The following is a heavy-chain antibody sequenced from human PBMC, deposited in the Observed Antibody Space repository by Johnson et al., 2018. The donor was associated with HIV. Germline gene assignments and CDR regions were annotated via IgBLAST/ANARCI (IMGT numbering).Heavy chain of an antibody. Sequence: QVQLVESGGGVVQPGRSLRLSCAASGFTFSNYAIHWVRQAPGKGLEWVAVISYDESNKYYVDSVKGRFTVSRDNSKNTLYLQMNSLRAEDSALYFCAGGVDAFDIWGQGTMVTVSS. J-gene: IGHJ3*02. V-gene: IGHV3-30*04. D-gene: IGHD1-26*01. CDR2: ISYDESNK. CDR3: AGGVDAFDI. CDR1: GFTFSNYA.